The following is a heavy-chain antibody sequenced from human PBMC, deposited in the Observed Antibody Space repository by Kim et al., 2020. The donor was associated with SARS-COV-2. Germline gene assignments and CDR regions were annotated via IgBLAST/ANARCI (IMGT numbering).Heavy chain of an antibody. CDR3: ARDPDSGSYYDDAFDI. J-gene: IGHJ3*02. V-gene: IGHV3-30*09. D-gene: IGHD1-26*01. Sequence: GESLKISCAASGFTFSSFAMHWVRQAPGKGLEWVAVISYDGGNKYYADSVKGRFAISRDNSKNTLYLQMNSLRAEDTAVYYCARDPDSGSYYDDAFDIWG. CDR2: ISYDGGNK. CDR1: GFTFSSFA.